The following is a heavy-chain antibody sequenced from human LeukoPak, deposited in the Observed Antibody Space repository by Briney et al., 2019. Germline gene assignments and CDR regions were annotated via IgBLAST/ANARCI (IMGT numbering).Heavy chain of an antibody. Sequence: GGSLRLSCAASGFTFSSYSMNWVRQAPGKGLEWVSSISSSSSYIYYADSVKGRFTISRDNAKNSLYLQMNSLRAEDTAVYYCARDLSSGWYPWFDPWGQGTLVTVSS. CDR2: ISSSSSYI. CDR1: GFTFSSYS. J-gene: IGHJ5*02. CDR3: ARDLSSGWYPWFDP. V-gene: IGHV3-21*01. D-gene: IGHD6-19*01.